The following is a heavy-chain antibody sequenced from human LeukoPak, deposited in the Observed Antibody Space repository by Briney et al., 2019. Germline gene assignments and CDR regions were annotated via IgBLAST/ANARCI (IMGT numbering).Heavy chain of an antibody. Sequence: ASVKVSCKASGYTSTGYFMHWVRQAPGQGLEWMGWINPNSGGTNYAQKFQGRVTMTRDTSISTAYMELSSLRSDDTAVFYCARAYTGYEAFDYWGQGTLVTVSS. D-gene: IGHD5-12*01. J-gene: IGHJ4*02. CDR3: ARAYTGYEAFDY. CDR1: GYTSTGYF. CDR2: INPNSGGT. V-gene: IGHV1-2*02.